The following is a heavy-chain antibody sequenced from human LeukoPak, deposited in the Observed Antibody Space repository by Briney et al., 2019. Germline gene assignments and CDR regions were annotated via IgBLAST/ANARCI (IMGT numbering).Heavy chain of an antibody. CDR3: ARAQYTSNFDY. Sequence: SQTLSLTCTVSGGSISSGTYYWNWIRQPAGKGLEWIGRINTSGSTNYNPSLKSRATMSVDTSRNQFSLKLTSVTAADTAVFYCARAQYTSNFDYWGQGTLVTVSS. J-gene: IGHJ4*02. D-gene: IGHD6-13*01. V-gene: IGHV4-61*02. CDR1: GGSISSGTYY. CDR2: INTSGST.